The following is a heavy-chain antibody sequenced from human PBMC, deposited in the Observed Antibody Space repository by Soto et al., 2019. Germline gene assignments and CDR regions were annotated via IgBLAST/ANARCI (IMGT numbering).Heavy chain of an antibody. D-gene: IGHD6-13*01. J-gene: IGHJ6*02. Sequence: EVQLVESGGGLVQPGGSLRLSCEASGFTFSNYYMTWVRQAPGKGLEWVSYISSSSSSIDYADSVQGRFSISRDNAKSSLYLQMNSLRDEDTAVYYCARRYSSTSRTMDVWGQWTTVTVSS. V-gene: IGHV3-48*02. CDR3: ARRYSSTSRTMDV. CDR1: GFTFSNYY. CDR2: ISSSSSSI.